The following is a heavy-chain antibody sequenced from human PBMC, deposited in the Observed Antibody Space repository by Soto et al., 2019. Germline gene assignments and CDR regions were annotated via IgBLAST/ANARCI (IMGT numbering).Heavy chain of an antibody. J-gene: IGHJ4*01. Sequence: QVQLVESGGGLVKPGGSLRLSCAASGFSFSDYYMTWIRQAPGQGLKWVSYISSRSGTIFYAASVKGRFTLSRDNSKNSMYLQMNSLRAEDTAVYYCAREVDRALVGSPHYFDYWGQGTLVTVSS. CDR3: AREVDRALVGSPHYFDY. CDR1: GFSFSDYY. CDR2: ISSRSGTI. V-gene: IGHV3-11*01. D-gene: IGHD5-18*01.